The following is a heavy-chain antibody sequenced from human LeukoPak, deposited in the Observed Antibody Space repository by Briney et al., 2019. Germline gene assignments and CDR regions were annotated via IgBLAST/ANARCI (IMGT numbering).Heavy chain of an antibody. V-gene: IGHV3-48*01. CDR1: GFTFSSYS. J-gene: IGHJ4*02. CDR3: ARAHIVVVPAAIPENRALYYFDY. CDR2: ISSSSSTI. Sequence: GGSLRLSCAASGFTFSSYSMNWVRQAPGKGLEWVSYISSSSSTIYYADSVKGRFTISRDNAKNSLYLQINSLRAEDTAVYYCARAHIVVVPAAIPENRALYYFDYWGQGTLVTVSS. D-gene: IGHD2-2*01.